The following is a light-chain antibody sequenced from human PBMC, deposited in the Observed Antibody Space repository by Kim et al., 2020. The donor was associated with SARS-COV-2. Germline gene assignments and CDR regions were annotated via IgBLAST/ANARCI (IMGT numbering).Light chain of an antibody. V-gene: IGLV2-8*01. Sequence: QSALTQPPSASGSPGQSVTISCTGTSSDVGGYDYVSRYQQHPGKAPKLMIYEVTKRPSGVPDRFSGSKSGNTASLTVSGLQAEDEADYYCSSYAGSNKLLFGGGTQLTVL. CDR2: EVT. CDR1: SSDVGGYDY. CDR3: SSYAGSNKLL. J-gene: IGLJ2*01.